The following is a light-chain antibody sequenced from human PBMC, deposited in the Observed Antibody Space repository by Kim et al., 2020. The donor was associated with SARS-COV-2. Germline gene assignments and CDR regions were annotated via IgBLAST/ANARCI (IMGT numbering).Light chain of an antibody. CDR3: QQALSFPYT. V-gene: IGKV1D-12*01. CDR1: QGLSIC. Sequence: AAVGDRPPHPARASQGLSICLAWYQQKPGNAPKRLIYHVSTLESGVPSRFSRSTSGTDFTLTISSLQPEDFATYYCQQALSFPYTFGQGPKLEI. J-gene: IGKJ2*01. CDR2: HVS.